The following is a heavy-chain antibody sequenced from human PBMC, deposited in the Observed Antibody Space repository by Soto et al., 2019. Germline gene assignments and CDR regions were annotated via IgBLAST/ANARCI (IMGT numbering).Heavy chain of an antibody. J-gene: IGHJ6*02. V-gene: IGHV3-21*01. CDR3: ARNYQLLYDYYYGMDV. CDR2: ISSSSSYI. D-gene: IGHD2-2*01. Sequence: EVQLVESGGGLVKPGGSLRLSCAASGFTFSSYSMNWVRQAPGKGLEWVSSISSSSSYIYYADSVKGRFTISRDNAKKSLYLQMNSLRAEDTAVYYCARNYQLLYDYYYGMDVWGQGTTVTVSS. CDR1: GFTFSSYS.